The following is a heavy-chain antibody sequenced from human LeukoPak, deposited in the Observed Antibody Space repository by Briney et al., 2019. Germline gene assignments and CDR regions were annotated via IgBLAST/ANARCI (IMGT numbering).Heavy chain of an antibody. Sequence: PGGSLRLSCAASGFTFSSYAMSWVRQAPGKGLEWVSAISGSGGSTYYSDSVKGRFTISRDNSKNTLYLQMNSLRAEDTAVYYCAKDYTAMIDYYFDSWGQGTLVTVSS. J-gene: IGHJ4*02. CDR3: AKDYTAMIDYYFDS. CDR1: GFTFSSYA. V-gene: IGHV3-23*01. CDR2: ISGSGGST. D-gene: IGHD5-18*01.